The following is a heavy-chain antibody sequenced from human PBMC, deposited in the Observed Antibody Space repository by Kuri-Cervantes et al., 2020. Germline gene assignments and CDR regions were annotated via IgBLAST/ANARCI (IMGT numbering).Heavy chain of an antibody. J-gene: IGHJ4*02. CDR1: GFTFSSYW. D-gene: IGHD3-10*01. CDR3: ARDFRLLWFGELSAIDY. CDR2: IKQDGSEK. Sequence: GESLKISCAASGFTFSSYWMSWVRQAPGKGLEWVANIKQDGSEKYYVDSAKGRFTISRDNAKNSLYLQMNSLRAEDTAVYYCARDFRLLWFGELSAIDYWGQGTLVTVSS. V-gene: IGHV3-7*01.